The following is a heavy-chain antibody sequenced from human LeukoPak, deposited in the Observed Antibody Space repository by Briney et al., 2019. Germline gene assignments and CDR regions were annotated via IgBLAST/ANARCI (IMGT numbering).Heavy chain of an antibody. J-gene: IGHJ4*02. CDR2: INAGNGNT. D-gene: IGHD6-19*01. CDR1: GYTFTSYA. V-gene: IGHV1-3*01. Sequence: ASVKVSCKASGYTFTSYAMHWARQAPGQRLEWMGWINAGNGNTKYSQKFRGRVTITRDTSASTAYMELSSLRSEDTAVYYCARGSGYSSGWYNDYWGQGTLVTVSS. CDR3: ARGSGYSSGWYNDY.